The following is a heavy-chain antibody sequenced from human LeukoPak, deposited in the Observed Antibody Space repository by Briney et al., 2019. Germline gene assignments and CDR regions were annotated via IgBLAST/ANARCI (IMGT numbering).Heavy chain of an antibody. V-gene: IGHV1-69*05. CDR1: GGTFSSYA. CDR2: TIPIFGTA. Sequence: SVTVSCKASGGTFSSYATSWVRQAPGQGLEWMGGTIPIFGTANYAQMSQGRGTITTDESTSTAYMELSSLRSEDTAVYYCARGATTGDFWGQGTLVTVSS. CDR3: ARGATTGDF. D-gene: IGHD4-17*01. J-gene: IGHJ4*02.